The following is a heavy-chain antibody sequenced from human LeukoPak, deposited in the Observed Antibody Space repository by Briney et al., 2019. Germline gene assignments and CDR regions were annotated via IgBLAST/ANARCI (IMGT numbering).Heavy chain of an antibody. Sequence: GGSLRLSCAASGFTFDDYAMHWVRQAPGKGLEWVSGISWNSGSIGYADSVKGRFTISRDNAKNSLYLQMNSLRAEDTAVYYCARRGYCSGGSCYSHFQHWGQGTLVTVSS. J-gene: IGHJ1*01. CDR2: ISWNSGSI. CDR3: ARRGYCSGGSCYSHFQH. V-gene: IGHV3-9*01. CDR1: GFTFDDYA. D-gene: IGHD2-15*01.